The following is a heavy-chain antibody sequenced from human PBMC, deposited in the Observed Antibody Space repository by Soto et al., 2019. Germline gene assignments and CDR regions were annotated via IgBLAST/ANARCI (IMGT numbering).Heavy chain of an antibody. CDR3: ARGGVVAAIPYYHYGMDV. CDR2: IIPIVGTA. CDR1: GGTFSNYA. D-gene: IGHD2-15*01. Sequence: QVQLVQSGAEVKKPGSSVKVSCKASGGTFSNYAISWVRQAPGQGLEWVGAIIPIVGTANYAEKFQGRVTINADKSTSTAYMELRSLRSEDTAVYYCARGGVVAAIPYYHYGMDVWGQGTTVTVPS. V-gene: IGHV1-69*06. J-gene: IGHJ6*02.